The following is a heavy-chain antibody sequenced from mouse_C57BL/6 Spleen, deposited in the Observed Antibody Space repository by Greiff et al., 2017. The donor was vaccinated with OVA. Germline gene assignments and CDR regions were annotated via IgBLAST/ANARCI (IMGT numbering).Heavy chain of an antibody. V-gene: IGHV1-82*01. CDR2: IYPGDGDT. D-gene: IGHD1-1*01. CDR1: GYAFSSSW. Sequence: QVQLQQSGPELVKPGASVKISCKASGYAFSSSWMNWVKQRPGKGLEWIGRIYPGDGDTNYNGKSKGKATLTADKSSSTAYMQLSSLTSEDSAVYFCASYYGSPYFDYWGQGTTLTVSS. J-gene: IGHJ2*01. CDR3: ASYYGSPYFDY.